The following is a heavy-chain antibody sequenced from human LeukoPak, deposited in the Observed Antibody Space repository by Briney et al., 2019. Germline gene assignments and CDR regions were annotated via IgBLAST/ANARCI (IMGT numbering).Heavy chain of an antibody. J-gene: IGHJ5*02. Sequence: SETLSLTCTVSGGSISSSSYYWGWIRQPPGKGLEWIGSIYYSGSTYYNPSLKSRVTISVDTSKSQFSLKLSSVTAADTAVYYCARLRTTPNTIQLWPTTNWFDPWGQGTLVTVSS. V-gene: IGHV4-39*01. CDR2: IYYSGST. CDR1: GGSISSSSYY. CDR3: ARLRTTPNTIQLWPTTNWFDP. D-gene: IGHD5-18*01.